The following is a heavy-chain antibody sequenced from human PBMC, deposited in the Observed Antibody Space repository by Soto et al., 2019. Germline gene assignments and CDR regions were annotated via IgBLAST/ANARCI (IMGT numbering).Heavy chain of an antibody. D-gene: IGHD6-13*01. CDR3: ARDIAAAGTEVYYYYGMDV. V-gene: IGHV3-33*01. CDR2: IWYDGSNK. Sequence: PGGSLRLSCAASGFTFSSYGMHWVRQAPGKGLEWVAVIWYDGSNKYYADSVKGRFTISRDNSKNTLYLQMNSLRAEDTAVYYCARDIAAAGTEVYYYYGMDVWGQGTTVTVSS. CDR1: GFTFSSYG. J-gene: IGHJ6*02.